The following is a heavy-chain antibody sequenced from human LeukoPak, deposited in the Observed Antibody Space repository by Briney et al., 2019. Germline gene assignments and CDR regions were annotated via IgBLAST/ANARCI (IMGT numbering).Heavy chain of an antibody. J-gene: IGHJ4*02. D-gene: IGHD2-21*02. V-gene: IGHV3-23*01. CDR1: GFTFRIYG. CDR3: AKTLPYEVYCSGDCPYLFDH. Sequence: GGSLRPSCAASGFTFRIYGMSWLRQAPGKGLEWVSAIRGSGAQTFYADSVQGRFTISRDNPKNTLYLEMNSLRDEDTAVYYCAKTLPYEVYCSGDCPYLFDHWGRGTMVTVSS. CDR2: IRGSGAQT.